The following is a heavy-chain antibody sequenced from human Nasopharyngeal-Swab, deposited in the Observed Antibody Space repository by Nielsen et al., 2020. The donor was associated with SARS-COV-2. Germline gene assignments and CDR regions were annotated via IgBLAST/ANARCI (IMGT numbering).Heavy chain of an antibody. CDR3: ARGWTMIVVVSDYYYGMDV. D-gene: IGHD3-22*01. Sequence: ASVNVSCKASGYTFTSYGISWVRQAPGQGLEWMGWISAYNGNTNYAQKLQGRVTMTTDTSTSTAYMELSSLRSEDTAVYYCARGWTMIVVVSDYYYGMDVWGQGTTVTVSS. V-gene: IGHV1-18*01. CDR1: GYTFTSYG. CDR2: ISAYNGNT. J-gene: IGHJ6*02.